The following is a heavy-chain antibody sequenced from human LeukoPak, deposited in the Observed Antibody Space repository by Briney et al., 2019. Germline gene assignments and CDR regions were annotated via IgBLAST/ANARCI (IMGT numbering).Heavy chain of an antibody. CDR1: GYTFTSYA. V-gene: IGHV7-4-1*02. CDR2: INTNTGNP. D-gene: IGHD6-6*01. Sequence: ASVKVSCKASGYTFTSYAMNWVRQAPGQGLEWMGWINTNTGNPTYAQGFTGRFVFSLDTSVSTAYLQISSLKAEDTAVYYCARDFLDIAARLLRQEDYYMDVWGKGTTVTVSS. J-gene: IGHJ6*03. CDR3: ARDFLDIAARLLRQEDYYMDV.